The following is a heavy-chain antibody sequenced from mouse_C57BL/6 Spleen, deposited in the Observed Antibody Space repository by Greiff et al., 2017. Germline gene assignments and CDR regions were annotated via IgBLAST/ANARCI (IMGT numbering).Heavy chain of an antibody. Sequence: QVQLQQPGAELVKPGASVKLSCKASGYTFTSYWMQWVKQRPGQGLEWIGEIDPSDGYTNYNQKFKGKATLTVDTSSSTAYMQLSSLTSVDSAVYSYARWSHGGYFAYWGQGTLVTVSA. CDR3: ARWSHGGYFAY. CDR1: GYTFTSYW. CDR2: IDPSDGYT. D-gene: IGHD2-2*01. J-gene: IGHJ3*01. V-gene: IGHV1-50*01.